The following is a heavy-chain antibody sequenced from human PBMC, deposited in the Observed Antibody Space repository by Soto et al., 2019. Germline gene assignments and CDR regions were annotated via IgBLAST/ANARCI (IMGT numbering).Heavy chain of an antibody. CDR1: GGSITSHY. V-gene: IGHV4-59*08. Sequence: QVQLQESGPGLVKPSETLSLTCSVSGGSITSHYCSWFRQLPGKGLEWIGYIHHSGSTSYNPSLKSRLTMSVATSKTQFSLKVSSVTAADTALYFCARQGFGQLHGLVDVWGPGTTVTVS. CDR3: ARQGFGQLHGLVDV. D-gene: IGHD3-10*01. CDR2: IHHSGST. J-gene: IGHJ6*02.